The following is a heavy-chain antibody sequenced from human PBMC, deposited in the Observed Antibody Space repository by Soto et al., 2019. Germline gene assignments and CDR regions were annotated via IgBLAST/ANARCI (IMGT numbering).Heavy chain of an antibody. CDR1: GFPFDSYS. Sequence: EVQLVESGGGLVKPGGSLRLSCAVSGFPFDSYSMSWVRQAPGQGLEWLASLSSGSFYIFHADSIRGRFTISRDDAKNLLFLQMNSLTIEDTATYYCAREANTIYAPNGLDVWGQGTAVTVSS. V-gene: IGHV3-21*01. CDR2: LSSGSFYI. J-gene: IGHJ6*02. D-gene: IGHD3-3*01. CDR3: AREANTIYAPNGLDV.